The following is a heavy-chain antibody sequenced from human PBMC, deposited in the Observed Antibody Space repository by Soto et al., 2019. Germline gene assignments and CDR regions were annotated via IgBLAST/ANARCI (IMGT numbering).Heavy chain of an antibody. Sequence: PGESLKISCKGSGYIFTSYWMAWVRQMPGKGMEWMGIIYAGDSDIRYSPSFQGQVTISVDKSISTAYLQWSSLKASDTAMYYCARHSPRYAYCSGGTCFQAGDYWGQGTLVTVSS. CDR2: IYAGDSDI. CDR1: GYIFTSYW. J-gene: IGHJ4*02. V-gene: IGHV5-51*01. CDR3: ARHSPRYAYCSGGTCFQAGDY. D-gene: IGHD2-15*01.